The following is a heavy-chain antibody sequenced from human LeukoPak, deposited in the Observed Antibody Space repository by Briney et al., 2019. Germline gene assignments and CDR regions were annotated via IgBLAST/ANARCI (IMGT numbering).Heavy chain of an antibody. D-gene: IGHD3-3*01. Sequence: PGGSLRLSCAASGFTFSSYAMSWVRQAPGKGLEWVSAISGSGGSTYYADSVKGRFTISRDNAKNSLYLQMNSLRAEDTALYYCAKGDAPLEWLLPFDYWGQGTLVTVSS. CDR2: ISGSGGST. CDR1: GFTFSSYA. V-gene: IGHV3-23*01. CDR3: AKGDAPLEWLLPFDY. J-gene: IGHJ4*02.